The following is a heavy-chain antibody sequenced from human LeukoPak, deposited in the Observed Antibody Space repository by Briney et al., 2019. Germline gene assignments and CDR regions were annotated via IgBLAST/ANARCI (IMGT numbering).Heavy chain of an antibody. Sequence: GGSLRLSCAASGFTFSSYAMSWVRQAPGKGLEWVSVIYSGGSTYYVDSVKGRFTISRDNSKNTLYLQMNSLRAEDTAVYYCARDLYYDSSGYYYHDYWGHGTLVTVSS. CDR3: ARDLYYDSSGYYYHDY. V-gene: IGHV3-23*03. CDR1: GFTFSSYA. D-gene: IGHD3-22*01. J-gene: IGHJ4*01. CDR2: IYSGGST.